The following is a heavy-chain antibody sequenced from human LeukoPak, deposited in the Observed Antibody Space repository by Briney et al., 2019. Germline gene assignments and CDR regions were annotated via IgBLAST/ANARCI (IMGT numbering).Heavy chain of an antibody. D-gene: IGHD4/OR15-4a*01. J-gene: IGHJ4*02. V-gene: IGHV3-53*01. CDR3: ARRAGAYSHPYDY. CDR2: IYSDNT. Sequence: GGSLRLSCTVSGFTVSTNSMSWVRQAPGKGLEWVSFIYSDNTHYSDSVEGRFTISRDNSKNTLYLQMNGLRAEDTAVYYCARRAGAYSHPYDYWGQGTLVTVSS. CDR1: GFTVSTNS.